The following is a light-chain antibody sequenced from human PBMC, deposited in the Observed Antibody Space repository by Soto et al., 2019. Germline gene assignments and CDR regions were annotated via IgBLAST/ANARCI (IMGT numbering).Light chain of an antibody. Sequence: QSALTQPPSVSAAPGQKVTISCSGSSSNIGNNYVSWYQQLPGTAPKLLIYDNNKRPSGIPDRFSGSKSGTSATLGITGLQTGDEDDYYCGTWDSSLSAYVFGTGTKVTVL. CDR2: DNN. J-gene: IGLJ1*01. CDR3: GTWDSSLSAYV. V-gene: IGLV1-51*01. CDR1: SSNIGNNY.